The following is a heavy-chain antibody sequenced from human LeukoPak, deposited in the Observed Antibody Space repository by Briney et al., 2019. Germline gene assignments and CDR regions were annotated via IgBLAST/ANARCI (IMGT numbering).Heavy chain of an antibody. CDR2: IFHSGNT. Sequence: PSETLSLTCTVSGYTFSSGYNWGGRRQPPGKVLECIASIFHSGNTFYNQSLKSRVTISVDTSKNQLCLRLSSVTAEDTAVYYCARGQEWIRLRNRAFDIWGQGTMVTVSS. J-gene: IGHJ3*02. CDR3: ARGQEWIRLRNRAFDI. D-gene: IGHD5-12*01. V-gene: IGHV4-38-2*02. CDR1: GYTFSSGYN.